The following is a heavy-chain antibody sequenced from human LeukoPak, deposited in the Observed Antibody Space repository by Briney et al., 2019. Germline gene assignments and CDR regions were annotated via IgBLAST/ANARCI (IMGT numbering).Heavy chain of an antibody. CDR3: VTGVGY. J-gene: IGHJ4*02. V-gene: IGHV3-7*01. CDR1: GFAFSIKW. CDR2: TNQNGDEK. Sequence: GGSLRLSCVVPGFAFSIKWMTWVRQAPGMGLEFVAHTNQNGDEKYYVDSVKGRFTISRDNAKNSVYLQMKSLRAEDTAIYYCVTGVGYWGQGTLVTVSS. D-gene: IGHD7-27*01.